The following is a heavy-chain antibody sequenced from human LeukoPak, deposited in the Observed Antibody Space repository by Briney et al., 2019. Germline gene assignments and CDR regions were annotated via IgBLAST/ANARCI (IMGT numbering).Heavy chain of an antibody. D-gene: IGHD3-10*01. Sequence: ASVKVSCKASGYTFTGYYMHWVRQAPGQGLEWMGWINPNSGGTNYAQKFQGRVTMTRDTSISTAYMELSRLRSDDTAVYYCARGGITMVRGGGQYWLDPWGQGTLVTVSS. CDR3: ARGGITMVRGGGQYWLDP. CDR2: INPNSGGT. J-gene: IGHJ5*02. CDR1: GYTFTGYY. V-gene: IGHV1-2*02.